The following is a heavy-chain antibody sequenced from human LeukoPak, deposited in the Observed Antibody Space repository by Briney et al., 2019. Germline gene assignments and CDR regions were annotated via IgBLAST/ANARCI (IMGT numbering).Heavy chain of an antibody. Sequence: PGGSLRLSCAASGFTFSSYAMSWVRQAPGKGLEWVAVIWYDGSNKYYADSVKGRFTISRDNSKNTLYLQMNSLRAEDTAVYYCARMVGATAYYFDYWGQGTLVTVSS. J-gene: IGHJ4*02. CDR1: GFTFSSYA. D-gene: IGHD1-26*01. CDR3: ARMVGATAYYFDY. CDR2: IWYDGSNK. V-gene: IGHV3-33*08.